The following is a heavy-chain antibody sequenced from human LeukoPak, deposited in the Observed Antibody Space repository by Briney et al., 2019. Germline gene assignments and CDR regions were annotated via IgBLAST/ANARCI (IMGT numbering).Heavy chain of an antibody. CDR2: INQDSSEK. J-gene: IGHJ3*02. V-gene: IGHV3-7*01. CDR1: GITFSNYW. D-gene: IGHD3-10*01. CDR3: ARPLLWFGDAFDI. Sequence: GGSLRLSCAASGITFSNYWMSWVRQAPGKGLEWVANINQDSSEKYYVDSVKGRFTISRDNAKNSLYLQMNSLRAEDTAVYYCARPLLWFGDAFDIWGQGTMVTVSS.